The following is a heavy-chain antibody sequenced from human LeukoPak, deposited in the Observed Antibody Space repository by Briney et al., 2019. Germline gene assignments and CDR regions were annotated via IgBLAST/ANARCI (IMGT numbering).Heavy chain of an antibody. CDR3: AKDRSVVVTATIDY. CDR1: GFTFSSYG. Sequence: GRSLRLSCAASGFTFSSYGMHWVRQAPGKGLEWVAVIRYDGSNKYYADSVKGRFTISRDNSKNTLYLQMNSLRAEDTAVYYCAKDRSVVVTATIDYWGQGTLVTVSS. D-gene: IGHD2-21*02. V-gene: IGHV3-33*06. CDR2: IRYDGSNK. J-gene: IGHJ4*02.